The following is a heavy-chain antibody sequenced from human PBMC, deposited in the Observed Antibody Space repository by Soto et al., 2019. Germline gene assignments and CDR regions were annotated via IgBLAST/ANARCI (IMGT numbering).Heavy chain of an antibody. CDR1: GGSISTGGYY. CDR3: ARDPAP. J-gene: IGHJ5*02. Sequence: QVQLQESGPGLVKPSQTLSLTCTVSGGSISTGGYYWSWIRQHPGKGLEWIGYISTSAPAYYDPSLKSRVTISVDTSKNQFSLKLSSVTVADTAVYYCARDPAPWGQGALVTVSS. CDR2: ISTSAPA. V-gene: IGHV4-31*03.